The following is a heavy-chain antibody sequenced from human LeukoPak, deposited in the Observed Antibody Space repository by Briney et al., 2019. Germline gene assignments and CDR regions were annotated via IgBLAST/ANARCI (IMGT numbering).Heavy chain of an antibody. D-gene: IGHD1-14*01. Sequence: EGSLRLSCAASGFTFSNYEVNWVRQAPGKGLEWVSYISGSGSGKYYSDSVKGRFTISRDNAKNSLYLQMNSLRAEDTATYYCARDRRLHKWGQGTLVTVSS. J-gene: IGHJ4*02. V-gene: IGHV3-48*03. CDR1: GFTFSNYE. CDR2: ISGSGSGK. CDR3: ARDRRLHK.